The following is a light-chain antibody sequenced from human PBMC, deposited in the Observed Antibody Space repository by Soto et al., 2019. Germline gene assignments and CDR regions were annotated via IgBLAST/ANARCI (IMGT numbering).Light chain of an antibody. J-gene: IGKJ4*01. CDR1: QAIYNY. CDR3: QKFSAVPT. CDR2: VAS. Sequence: DIQMTQSPSSLSASVGDRVTITCRASQAIYNYLAWYQQKPGKVPTLLISVASTLQSGGPSRFSGRGSGTDFTLTISSLQPGDVATYYCQKFSAVPTFGGGIKVEI. V-gene: IGKV1-27*01.